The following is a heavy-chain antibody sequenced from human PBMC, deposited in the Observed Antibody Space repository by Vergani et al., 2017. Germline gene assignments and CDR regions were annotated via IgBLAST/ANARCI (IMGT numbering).Heavy chain of an antibody. CDR2: ISNSGNTI. J-gene: IGHJ3*02. V-gene: IGHV3-11*01. CDR3: ARDHRDYNNYPGTFDI. CDR1: EFVFRRAW. D-gene: IGHD5-24*01. Sequence: VQLVESGGDLVKPGGSLRLSCAASEFVFRRAWLTWVRQAPGKGLEWVSYISNSGNTIEYADSVKGRFSISRDNAKSSLFLQMDSLRAEDTAVYYCARDHRDYNNYPGTFDIWGQGSMVTVSS.